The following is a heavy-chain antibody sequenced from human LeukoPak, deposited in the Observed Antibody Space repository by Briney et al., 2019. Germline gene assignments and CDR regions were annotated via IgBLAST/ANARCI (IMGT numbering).Heavy chain of an antibody. Sequence: GGSLRLSCAASGFTFSSYGMHWVRQAPGKGLEWVAFIRYDGSNKYYADSVKGRFTISRDNAKNSLYLQMNSLRAEDTAVYYCARASGDYFPYYMDVWGKGTTVTISS. D-gene: IGHD4-17*01. CDR3: ARASGDYFPYYMDV. CDR1: GFTFSSYG. J-gene: IGHJ6*03. V-gene: IGHV3-30*02. CDR2: IRYDGSNK.